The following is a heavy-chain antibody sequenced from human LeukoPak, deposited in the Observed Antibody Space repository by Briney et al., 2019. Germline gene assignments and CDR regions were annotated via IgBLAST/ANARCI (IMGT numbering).Heavy chain of an antibody. CDR2: IKEDGGEK. CDR1: GSTFSRYW. CDR3: ARVLGCTNGVCHDAFDI. D-gene: IGHD2-8*01. Sequence: PWGSLRLSCAASGSTFSRYWMSWVRQAPGKGLEWVANIKEDGGEKFHVDSVKGRFTISRDNAKKSLYLQMNSLRAEDTAVYFCARVLGCTNGVCHDAFDIWGQGTVVTVSS. V-gene: IGHV3-7*01. J-gene: IGHJ3*02.